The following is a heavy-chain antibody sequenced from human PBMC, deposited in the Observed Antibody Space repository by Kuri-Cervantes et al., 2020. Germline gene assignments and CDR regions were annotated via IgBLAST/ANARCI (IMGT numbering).Heavy chain of an antibody. Sequence: GESLKISCAASGFTFSSYGMHWVRQAPGKGLEWVAVISYDGSNRYYADSVKGRFTISRDNAKNSLHLQMNSLRAEDTAVYYCARDKPDDDYGTTFDYWGQGTLVTVSS. D-gene: IGHD4/OR15-4a*01. CDR2: ISYDGSNR. CDR1: GFTFSSYG. V-gene: IGHV3-30*03. J-gene: IGHJ4*02. CDR3: ARDKPDDDYGTTFDY.